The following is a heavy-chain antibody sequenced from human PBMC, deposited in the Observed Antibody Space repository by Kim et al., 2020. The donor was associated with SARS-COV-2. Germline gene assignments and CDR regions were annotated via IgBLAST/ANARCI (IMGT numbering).Heavy chain of an antibody. D-gene: IGHD3-22*01. CDR2: ISYDGSNK. CDR1: GFTFSSYG. J-gene: IGHJ4*01. V-gene: IGHV3-30*18. CDR3: AKDPYYYDSSGYPDY. Sequence: GGSLRLSCAASGFTFSSYGMHWVRQAPGKGLEWVAVISYDGSNKYYADSVKGRFTISRDNSKNTLYLQMNSLRAEDTAVYYCAKDPYYYDSSGYPDYLGHGTLVTVSS.